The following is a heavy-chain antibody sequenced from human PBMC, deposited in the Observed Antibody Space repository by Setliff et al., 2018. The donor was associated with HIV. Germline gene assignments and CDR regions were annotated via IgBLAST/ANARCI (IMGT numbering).Heavy chain of an antibody. J-gene: IGHJ4*02. CDR3: ARGALLAVFDFDH. Sequence: GESLKISCKGSGYRFTTYWIGWVRQMPGKGLEWMGIIYPSDSETRYSPSFQGQVTISVDKFINTAYLELRSLRSEDTAVYYCARGALLAVFDFDHWGQGTMVTVSS. V-gene: IGHV5-51*01. CDR2: IYPSDSET. D-gene: IGHD2-8*02. CDR1: GYRFTTYW.